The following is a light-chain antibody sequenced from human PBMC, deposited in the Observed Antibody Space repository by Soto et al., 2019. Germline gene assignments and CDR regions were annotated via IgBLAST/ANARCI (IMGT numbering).Light chain of an antibody. J-gene: IGKJ4*01. CDR3: QQYINVPPT. V-gene: IGKV1-33*01. Sequence: DIQMTQSPSSLSASVGDRVTITCQASQEISNFLNWYQQKPGKAPKLLIYDASNLETGVPSRFSGSASGTDFTFAISSLQHEDIATYYCQQYINVPPTFGGGTKVEIK. CDR1: QEISNF. CDR2: DAS.